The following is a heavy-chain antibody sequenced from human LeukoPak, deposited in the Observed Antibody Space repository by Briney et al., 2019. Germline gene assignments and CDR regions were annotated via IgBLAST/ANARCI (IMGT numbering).Heavy chain of an antibody. CDR3: AAWSDPDGYKN. V-gene: IGHV1-58*02. D-gene: IGHD5-24*01. CDR1: GFTFTSSA. CDR2: IVVGSGNT. Sequence: ASVKLSCNASGFTFTSSAMQWVRQARGQRLEWIGWIVVGSGNTNYAQKLQERVTITRDMSTSTADMELSSLRSEDTAVYYCAAWSDPDGYKNWGQGTLVTVSS. J-gene: IGHJ4*02.